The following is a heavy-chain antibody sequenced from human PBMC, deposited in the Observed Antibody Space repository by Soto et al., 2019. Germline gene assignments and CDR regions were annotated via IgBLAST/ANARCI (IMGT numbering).Heavy chain of an antibody. J-gene: IGHJ4*02. Sequence: QVQLQESGPGLVKPSQTLSLTCTVSCVSISSGGYYWSWIRQQPGKGLEWIGYISYSGSTYYNPYLKSRVTISVDTYKNQFSLKLSYVTAADTAVYYCARGGGSWYYFDYWGQGTLVTVSS. D-gene: IGHD6-13*01. CDR1: CVSISSGGYY. V-gene: IGHV4-31*03. CDR2: ISYSGST. CDR3: ARGGGSWYYFDY.